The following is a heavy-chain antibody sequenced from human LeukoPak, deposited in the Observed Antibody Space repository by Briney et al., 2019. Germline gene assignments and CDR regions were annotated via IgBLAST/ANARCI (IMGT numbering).Heavy chain of an antibody. Sequence: SETLPLTCTVSGGSISSSSYHWGWIRQPPGKGLEWIRSIYYSGSTYYNPSLKSRVTISVDTSKNQFSLKLSSVTAADTAVYYCARITAGIAVAGTVDYWGQGTLVTVSS. J-gene: IGHJ4*02. CDR3: ARITAGIAVAGTVDY. D-gene: IGHD6-19*01. CDR1: GGSISSSSYH. CDR2: IYYSGST. V-gene: IGHV4-39*01.